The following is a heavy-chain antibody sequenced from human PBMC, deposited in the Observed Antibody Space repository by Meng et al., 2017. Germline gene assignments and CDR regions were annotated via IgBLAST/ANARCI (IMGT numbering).Heavy chain of an antibody. V-gene: IGHV3-15*01. CDR2: IKSKTDGGTT. Sequence: GGSLRLSCAASGFTFSNAWMSWVRQAPGKGLEWVGRIKSKTDGGTTDYAAPVKGRFTISRDDSKNTLYLKMNSLKTEDTAVYYCTTIQAGYDFWSGTYYYYGMDVWGQGTTVTVSS. CDR3: TTIQAGYDFWSGTYYYYGMDV. CDR1: GFTFSNAW. J-gene: IGHJ6*02. D-gene: IGHD3-3*01.